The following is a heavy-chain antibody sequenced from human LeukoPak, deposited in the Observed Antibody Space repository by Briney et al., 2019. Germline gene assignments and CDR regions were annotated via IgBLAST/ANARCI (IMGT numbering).Heavy chain of an antibody. J-gene: IGHJ5*02. V-gene: IGHV5-51*01. Sequence: LGESLKISCKGSGYSFTNYWIGWVRQMPGKGLELMGLIYPGDSDTRYSPSFQGQVTISADKSISTAYLQWSSLKASDTAMYYCARQTPAAAGFLLFDPWGQGTLVTVSS. D-gene: IGHD6-13*01. CDR3: ARQTPAAAGFLLFDP. CDR2: IYPGDSDT. CDR1: GYSFTNYW.